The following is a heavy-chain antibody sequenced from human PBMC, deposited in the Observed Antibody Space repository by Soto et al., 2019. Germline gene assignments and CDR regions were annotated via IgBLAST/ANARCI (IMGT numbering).Heavy chain of an antibody. CDR1: GGTFSIYG. Sequence: QVQLVQSGAEVKKTGSSVKVSCKASGGTFSIYGFSWVRQAPGQGPEWIGGIIPILTTPNYAQKFHGRVTIVADESTTTVYMELSSLKSEDMAVYYCATSVGIAPTGEDGMDVWGQGTSVTVSS. V-gene: IGHV1-69*01. CDR3: ATSVGIAPTGEDGMDV. CDR2: IIPILTTP. D-gene: IGHD2-8*02. J-gene: IGHJ6*02.